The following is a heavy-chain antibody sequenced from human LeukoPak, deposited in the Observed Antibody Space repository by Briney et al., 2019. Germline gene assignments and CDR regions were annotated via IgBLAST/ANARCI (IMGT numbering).Heavy chain of an antibody. D-gene: IGHD6-13*01. Sequence: GGSLRLSCAASGFTFSSYSMNWVRQAPGKGLEWVSSISSSSSYIYYADSVKGRFTISRDNAKNSLYLQMNSLRAEDTAVYYCARDLYIAADPSSFYYWGQGTLVTVSS. CDR2: ISSSSSYI. J-gene: IGHJ4*02. CDR3: ARDLYIAADPSSFYY. CDR1: GFTFSSYS. V-gene: IGHV3-21*01.